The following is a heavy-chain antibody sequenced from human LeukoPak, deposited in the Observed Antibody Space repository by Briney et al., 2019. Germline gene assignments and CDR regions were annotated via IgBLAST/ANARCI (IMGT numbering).Heavy chain of an antibody. J-gene: IGHJ4*01. CDR2: INSDGSST. Sequence: PGGSLRLSCAASGFTFSSYWMHWVRQAPGKGLVWVSRINSDGSSTSYADSVKGRFTISRDNAKNTLYLQMNSLRAEDTAVYYCARTEYEQYSSSWFDYWGQGTLVTVSS. CDR3: ARTEYEQYSSSWFDY. V-gene: IGHV3-74*01. D-gene: IGHD6-13*01. CDR1: GFTFSSYW.